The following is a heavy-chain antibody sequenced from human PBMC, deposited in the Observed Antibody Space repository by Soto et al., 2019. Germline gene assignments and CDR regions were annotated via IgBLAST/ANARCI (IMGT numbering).Heavy chain of an antibody. CDR2: ISPSGTYI. V-gene: IGHV3-21*04. CDR1: GLTFSDYS. D-gene: IGHD6-13*01. CDR3: ATSYGNAWYTN. J-gene: IGHJ4*02. Sequence: GGSLRLSCAASGLTFSDYSMNWVRQAPGKGLEWVSSISPSGTYIYYADSVKGRFTISRDNAKNSLYLQMNSLRAEDTAVYYCATSYGNAWYTNWGQGTQVTVSS.